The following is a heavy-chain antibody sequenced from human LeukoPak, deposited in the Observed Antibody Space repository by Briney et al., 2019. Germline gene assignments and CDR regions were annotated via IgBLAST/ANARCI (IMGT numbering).Heavy chain of an antibody. CDR1: GLTFTNVW. CDR2: IISNADGGKT. V-gene: IGHV3-15*01. D-gene: IGHD1-26*01. CDR3: ATYLRWELTNDF. Sequence: GGSLRLSCAASGLTFTNVWMNWARQAPGKGLEWVGRIISNADGGKTDYAAPVKGRFTISRDDSENTLYLQMNSLKPEDTAVYYCATYLRWELTNDFWGRGTLVTVSS. J-gene: IGHJ4*02.